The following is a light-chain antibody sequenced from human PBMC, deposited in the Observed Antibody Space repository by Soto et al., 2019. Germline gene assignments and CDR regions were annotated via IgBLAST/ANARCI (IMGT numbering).Light chain of an antibody. CDR1: SSDVGGYNY. CDR3: TSYTSIYTYV. J-gene: IGLJ1*01. V-gene: IGLV2-14*03. Sequence: QSALTQPASVSGSPGQSITISCTGTSSDVGGYNYVAWYQQHPDKAPKLLIYDVINRPSGVSIRFSGSKSGNTAALTISGLLPEDEADYYFTSYTSIYTYVFGTGTKVTVL. CDR2: DVI.